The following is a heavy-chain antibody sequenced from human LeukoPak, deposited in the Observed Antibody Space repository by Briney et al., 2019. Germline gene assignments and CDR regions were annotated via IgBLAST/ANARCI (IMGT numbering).Heavy chain of an antibody. Sequence: ETLSLTCAVYGGSFSGYYWSWIRQPPGKGLEWIGEINHSGSTNYNPSLKSRVTISVDTSKNQFSLKLSSVTAADTAVYYCARGGYSYGYGYYYYGMDVWGQGTTVTVSS. CDR3: ARGGYSYGYGYYYYGMDV. D-gene: IGHD5-18*01. CDR2: INHSGST. V-gene: IGHV4-34*01. CDR1: GGSFSGYY. J-gene: IGHJ6*02.